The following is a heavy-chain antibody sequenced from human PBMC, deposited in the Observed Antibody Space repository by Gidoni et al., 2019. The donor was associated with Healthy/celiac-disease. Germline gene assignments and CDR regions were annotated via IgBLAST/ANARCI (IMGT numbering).Heavy chain of an antibody. CDR3: AKGPTAPYCSSTSCYHAYYYGMDV. CDR2: ISGSGVST. J-gene: IGHJ6*02. Sequence: EVQLLESGGGLVQPGGSLRLSCAASGFTFSSYAMSWVRQAPGKGLEWVSVISGSGVSTDYADSVKGRFTISRDNSKNTLYLQMNSLRAEDTAVYYCAKGPTAPYCSSTSCYHAYYYGMDVWGQGTTVTVSS. CDR1: GFTFSSYA. D-gene: IGHD2-2*01. V-gene: IGHV3-23*01.